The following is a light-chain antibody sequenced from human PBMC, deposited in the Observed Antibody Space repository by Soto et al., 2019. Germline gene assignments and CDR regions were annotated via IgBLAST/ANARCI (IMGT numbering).Light chain of an antibody. Sequence: QSVLTQPPSVSAAPGQRVTISCSGSSSNIGNNYVSWSQHLPGTAPKLLIFDNYERPSGIPDRFSGSKSGTSATLGITGLQTGDEADYYCGAWDSSLTAVVFGGGTQLTVL. J-gene: IGLJ3*02. CDR3: GAWDSSLTAVV. CDR2: DNY. V-gene: IGLV1-51*01. CDR1: SSNIGNNY.